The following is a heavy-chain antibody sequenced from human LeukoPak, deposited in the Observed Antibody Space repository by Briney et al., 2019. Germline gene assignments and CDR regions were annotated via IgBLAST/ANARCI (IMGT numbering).Heavy chain of an antibody. J-gene: IGHJ4*02. CDR2: ISGSGGST. V-gene: IGHV3-23*01. D-gene: IGHD3-9*01. Sequence: GGSLRLSCAAYGFTFSSYAMSWVREAPGKGLEWVSAISGSGGSTYYADSVKGRFTISRDNSKNTLYLQMNSLRAEDTAVYYCAKVLGVQLRYFDWLLSPFAPFDYWGQGTLVTVSS. CDR1: GFTFSSYA. CDR3: AKVLGVQLRYFDWLLSPFAPFDY.